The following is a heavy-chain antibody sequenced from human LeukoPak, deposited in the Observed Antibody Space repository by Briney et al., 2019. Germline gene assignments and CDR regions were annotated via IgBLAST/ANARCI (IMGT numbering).Heavy chain of an antibody. J-gene: IGHJ4*02. CDR2: ISGGGDSA. CDR1: GFTVSSNY. D-gene: IGHD5-18*01. CDR3: ATATSGYTYGSVWDF. V-gene: IGHV3-23*01. Sequence: GGSLRLSCAASGFTVSSNYMTWVRQAPGKGLQWVSGISGGGDSAYYADSVKGRFTISRDNSKNTLYLQMNSLRAEDTAVYYCATATSGYTYGSVWDFWGQGTLVTVSS.